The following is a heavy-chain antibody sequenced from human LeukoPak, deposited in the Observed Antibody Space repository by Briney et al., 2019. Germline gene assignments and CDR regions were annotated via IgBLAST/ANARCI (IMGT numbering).Heavy chain of an antibody. V-gene: IGHV1-46*01. D-gene: IGHD6-13*01. CDR2: LDPSGGST. J-gene: IGHJ4*02. Sequence: ASVKVSCKASGYVFSSYYIHWVRQAPGQGVEWRGVLDPSGGSTNYAQKFQGRVTVTRDTSTSTVYMELSSLRSEDTAVFYCARDPFRDAAATMYFDYWGQGTLVAVSA. CDR1: GYVFSSYY. CDR3: ARDPFRDAAATMYFDY.